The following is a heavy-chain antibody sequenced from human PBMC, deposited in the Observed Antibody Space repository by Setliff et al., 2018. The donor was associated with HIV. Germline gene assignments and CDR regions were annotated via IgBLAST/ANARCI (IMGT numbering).Heavy chain of an antibody. CDR1: SGSISVYY. CDR3: ARSPYCGGDCAIGLDY. J-gene: IGHJ4*02. D-gene: IGHD2-21*02. Sequence: SETLSLTCSVPSGSISVYYWSWVRQPPGRGLEWIGYVSYSGSTSYNPTLNSRVTMSVDTSRDQFSLKLSSVTAADTAVYYCARSPYCGGDCAIGLDYWGQGTLVTVSS. V-gene: IGHV4-59*08. CDR2: VSYSGST.